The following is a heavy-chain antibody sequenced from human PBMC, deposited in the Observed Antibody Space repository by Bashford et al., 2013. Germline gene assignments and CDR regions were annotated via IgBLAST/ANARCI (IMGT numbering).Heavy chain of an antibody. J-gene: IGHJ4*03. CDR2: ISYDGTNK. D-gene: IGHD6-13*01. Sequence: GSLRLSCAASGFTFSSYAMHWVRQAPGKGLEWVAVISYDGTNKYYADSVKGRFTISRDNSNNTLYLQMNSLRAEDTAVYYCARGGAAGVYFDYVGPGTLVTVSS. CDR1: GFTFSSYA. CDR3: ARGGAAGVYFDY. V-gene: IGHV3-30*04.